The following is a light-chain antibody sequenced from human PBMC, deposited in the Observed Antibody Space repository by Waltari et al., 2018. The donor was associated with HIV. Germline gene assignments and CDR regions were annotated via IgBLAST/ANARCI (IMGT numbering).Light chain of an antibody. V-gene: IGLV3-19*01. CDR1: ILRSFF. CDR3: HSRDTDGDHYV. CDR2: GAN. J-gene: IGLJ1*01. Sequence: SSELTQDPVLSVALGQTIKLTCPGEILRSFFPNWFQQTPGQAPIFVVYGANRRPSGIPDRFSASNSGNTSSLIISDSQAVDEADYYCHSRDTDGDHYVFGGGTRVIV.